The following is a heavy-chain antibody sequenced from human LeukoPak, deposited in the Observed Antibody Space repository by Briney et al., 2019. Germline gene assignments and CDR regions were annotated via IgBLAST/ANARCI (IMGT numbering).Heavy chain of an antibody. CDR2: IYTSVST. J-gene: IGHJ4*02. CDR1: GGSISSYY. CDR3: AREIPLVGATDY. D-gene: IGHD1-26*01. V-gene: IGHV4-4*07. Sequence: SESLSLTCTVPGGSISSYYWSWIRQPAGKGLEWIGRIYTSVSTNYNPSLKSRVTMSVDTSKNQFSLKLSSVTAADTAVYYCAREIPLVGATDYWGQGTLVTVSS.